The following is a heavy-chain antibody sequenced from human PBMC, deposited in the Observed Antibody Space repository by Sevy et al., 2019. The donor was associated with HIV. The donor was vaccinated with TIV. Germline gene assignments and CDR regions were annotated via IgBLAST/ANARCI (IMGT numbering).Heavy chain of an antibody. CDR1: GYTFTGYY. Sequence: ASVKVSCKASGYTFTGYYVHWVRQAPGQGLEWMGWINPNSGVTNYAQKFQGTITMTRDTSITTAYMELSRLTSDDTAVYYCARGCSHGSCYWNYWGQGTLVTVSS. V-gene: IGHV1-2*02. CDR2: INPNSGVT. CDR3: ARGCSHGSCYWNY. D-gene: IGHD2-15*01. J-gene: IGHJ4*02.